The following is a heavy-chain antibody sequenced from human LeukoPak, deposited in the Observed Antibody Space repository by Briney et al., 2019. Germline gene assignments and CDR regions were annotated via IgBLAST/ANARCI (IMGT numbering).Heavy chain of an antibody. CDR3: ATMTTGDAFDI. Sequence: ASVKVSCKAFGYTFTGYYMHWVRQASGQGLEWMGWINPNSGGTNSAQKLQGRVTMTTDTSTSTAYMELRSLRSDDTAVYYCATMTTGDAFDIWGQGTMVTVSS. J-gene: IGHJ3*02. V-gene: IGHV1-2*02. D-gene: IGHD4-17*01. CDR1: GYTFTGYY. CDR2: INPNSGGT.